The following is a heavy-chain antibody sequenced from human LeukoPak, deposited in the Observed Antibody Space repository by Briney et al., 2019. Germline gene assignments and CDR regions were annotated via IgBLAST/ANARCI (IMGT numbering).Heavy chain of an antibody. CDR3: TTEERVSSGYCSGGSCYIDY. Sequence: GGSLRLSCAASGFTFSNAWMNWVRQAPGKGLGWVGRIKSKTDGGTTDYAAPVKGRFTISRDDSKNTLYLQMNSLKTEDTAVCYCTTEERVSSGYCSGGSCYIDYWGQGTLVTVSS. V-gene: IGHV3-15*01. CDR2: IKSKTDGGTT. CDR1: GFTFSNAW. J-gene: IGHJ4*02. D-gene: IGHD2-15*01.